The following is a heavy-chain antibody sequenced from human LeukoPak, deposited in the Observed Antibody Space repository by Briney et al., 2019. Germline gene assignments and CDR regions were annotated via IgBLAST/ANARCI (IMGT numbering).Heavy chain of an antibody. CDR2: ISAYSGST. CDR1: GYTFTKYG. CDR3: ARDRDGSGDVFDP. V-gene: IGHV1-18*01. D-gene: IGHD3-10*01. Sequence: ASVTVSCKASGYTFTKYGISWVRQAPGQGLEWMGWISAYSGSTNYPQKVQGRVTMTTDTSTTTAYMELRSLRSDDTAVYYCARDRDGSGDVFDPWGQGTLVAVSS. J-gene: IGHJ5*02.